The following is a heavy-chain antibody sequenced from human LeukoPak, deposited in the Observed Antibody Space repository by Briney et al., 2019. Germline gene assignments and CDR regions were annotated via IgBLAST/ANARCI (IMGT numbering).Heavy chain of an antibody. CDR1: GFTFSDYY. J-gene: IGHJ6*02. CDR2: ISSSGSTI. D-gene: IGHD1-1*01. V-gene: IGHV3-11*01. Sequence: GGSLRLSCAASGFTFSDYYMSWIRQAPGKGLEWASYISSSGSTIYYADSVKGRFTISRDNAKNSLCLQMNSLRAEDTAVYYCARAWNSYYYGMDVWGQGTTVTVSS. CDR3: ARAWNSYYYGMDV.